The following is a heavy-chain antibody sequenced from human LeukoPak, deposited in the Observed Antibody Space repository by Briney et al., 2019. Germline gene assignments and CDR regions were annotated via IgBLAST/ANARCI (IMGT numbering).Heavy chain of an antibody. CDR2: IRKKGNSYTT. CDR3: ARSRGDYERGYFDY. Sequence: GGSLRLSCAASGFTFSDHYMDWVRQAPGKGLEWVGRIRKKGNSYTTEYAASVEGRFTISRDDSKNSVYPQMNSLRAEDTAVYYCARSRGDYERGYFDYWGQGTLVTVSS. J-gene: IGHJ4*02. D-gene: IGHD4-17*01. V-gene: IGHV3-72*01. CDR1: GFTFSDHY.